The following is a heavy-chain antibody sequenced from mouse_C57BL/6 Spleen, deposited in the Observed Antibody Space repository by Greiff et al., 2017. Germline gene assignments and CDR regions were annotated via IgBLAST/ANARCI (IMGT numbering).Heavy chain of an antibody. J-gene: IGHJ4*01. D-gene: IGHD1-1*01. CDR2: IYPGSGST. CDR1: GYTFTSYW. Sequence: QVQLQQSGAELVKPGASVKMSCKASGYTFTSYWITWVKQRPGQGLEWIGDIYPGSGSTNYNEKFKSKATLTVATSSSTAYMQLSSLTSEDSAVYYCARVITTVVATRDYYAMDYWGQGTSVTVSS. CDR3: ARVITTVVATRDYYAMDY. V-gene: IGHV1-55*01.